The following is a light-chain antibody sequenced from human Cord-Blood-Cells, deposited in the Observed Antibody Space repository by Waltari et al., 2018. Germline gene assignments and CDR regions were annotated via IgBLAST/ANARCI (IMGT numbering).Light chain of an antibody. Sequence: ASASLGASVKLTCTLSSGHSSYAIAWHQQQPEKGPRYLMKLNSDGSHSKGDGIPDRFSGSSSGAERYLTISSLQSEDEADYYCQTWGTGVFGGGTKLTVL. CDR2: LNSDGSH. CDR3: QTWGTGV. CDR1: SGHSSYA. V-gene: IGLV4-69*01. J-gene: IGLJ3*02.